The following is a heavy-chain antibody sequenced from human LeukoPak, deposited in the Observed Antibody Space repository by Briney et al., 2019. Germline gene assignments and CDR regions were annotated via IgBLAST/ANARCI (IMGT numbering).Heavy chain of an antibody. V-gene: IGHV3-23*01. CDR2: ISGSGVST. J-gene: IGHJ4*02. CDR3: AKDHMSSPVTYGHSFDS. CDR1: GFTFNIYA. D-gene: IGHD3-10*01. Sequence: GGSLTLSCAASGFTFNIYAMNWVRQAPGKGLEWVAAISGSGVSTRDADSVKGRFTISRDNSKNTLYLQMISVRAEDTGVYYCAKDHMSSPVTYGHSFDSWGQGTLVSVSS.